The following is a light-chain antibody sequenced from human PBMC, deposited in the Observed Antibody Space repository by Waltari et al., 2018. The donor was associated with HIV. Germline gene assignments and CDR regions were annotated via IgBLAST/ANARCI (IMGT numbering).Light chain of an antibody. J-gene: IGLJ1*01. V-gene: IGLV2-8*01. Sequence: QSALTQPPSASGSPGQSVTISCTGSSTDLGGYDYVPWYQQHPGKAPKCMIYEVDQRPSGVPDRFSGSKSGTSASLAISGLQSEDEADYYCAAWDDSLMGYYVFGTGTKVTVL. CDR2: EVD. CDR1: STDLGGYDY. CDR3: AAWDDSLMGYYV.